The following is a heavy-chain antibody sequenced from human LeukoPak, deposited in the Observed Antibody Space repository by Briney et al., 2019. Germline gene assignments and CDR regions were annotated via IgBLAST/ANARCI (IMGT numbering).Heavy chain of an antibody. J-gene: IGHJ4*02. CDR1: GFTFISYS. Sequence: GGSLRLSCVVSGFTFISYSMNWVRQAPGKGLKWVSSISSSSSYIYYADSVKGRFTISRDNAKNSLYLQMNSLRAEDTAVYYCGPGRLAIDYWGQGTLVTVSS. CDR2: ISSSSSYI. V-gene: IGHV3-21*01. CDR3: GPGRLAIDY.